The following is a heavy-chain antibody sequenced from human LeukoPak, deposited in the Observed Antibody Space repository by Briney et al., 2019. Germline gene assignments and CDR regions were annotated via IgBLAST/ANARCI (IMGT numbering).Heavy chain of an antibody. CDR3: ARRWNYGRNYYIDV. D-gene: IGHD1-7*01. Sequence: SETLSLTCAVYGGSFSNYYWSWIRQPPGKGLEWIGEINDSGGTNYNPSLMRRVPVSVDPSKNQFSLRLTSVTATDTAVYYCARRWNYGRNYYIDVWGNGATVSVSS. CDR1: GGSFSNYY. CDR2: INDSGGT. V-gene: IGHV4-34*01. J-gene: IGHJ6*03.